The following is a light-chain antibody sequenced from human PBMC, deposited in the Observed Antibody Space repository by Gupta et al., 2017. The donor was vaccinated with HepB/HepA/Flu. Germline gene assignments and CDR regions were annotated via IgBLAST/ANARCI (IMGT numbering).Light chain of an antibody. Sequence: EIVMTQSPATLSVSPGERATLSCRASQSVSGNLGWYQQKPGQAPRLLIYGASSGSGTEFTLTISSLQSEDFAVYYCQQYNNWPLTFGGGTKVEIK. V-gene: IGKV3-15*01. CDR1: QSVSGN. CDR3: QQYNNWPLT. J-gene: IGKJ4*01. CDR2: GAS.